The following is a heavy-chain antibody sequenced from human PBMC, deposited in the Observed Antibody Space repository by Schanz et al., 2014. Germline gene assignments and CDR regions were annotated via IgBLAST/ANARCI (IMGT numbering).Heavy chain of an antibody. CDR3: AATTILAD. D-gene: IGHD3-3*01. CDR1: GFTVSTNY. V-gene: IGHV3-48*02. J-gene: IGHJ4*02. CDR2: ISGSGSTT. Sequence: EVQLVESGGGLIHPGGSLRLSCAVSGFTVSTNYMTWVRQAPGKGLEWVSAISGSGSTTDYADSVKGRFTISRDNAKSSLYLQMNSLRDEDTAVYYCAATTILADWGQGTLVAVSS.